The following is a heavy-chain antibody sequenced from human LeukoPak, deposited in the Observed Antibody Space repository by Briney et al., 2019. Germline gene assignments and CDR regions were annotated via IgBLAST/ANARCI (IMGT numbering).Heavy chain of an antibody. CDR1: GFTFSGYG. CDR3: ARVRDDYTYFDC. Sequence: PGSSLRLSCAVSGFTFSGYGIHWVRQAPGKGLMWVSRINSDGSRTTYADSVRGRFTISRDNAKSTLYLQMNSLRAEDTAVYYCARVRDDYTYFDCWGQGTLVTVSS. CDR2: INSDGSRT. V-gene: IGHV3-74*01. J-gene: IGHJ4*02. D-gene: IGHD4-11*01.